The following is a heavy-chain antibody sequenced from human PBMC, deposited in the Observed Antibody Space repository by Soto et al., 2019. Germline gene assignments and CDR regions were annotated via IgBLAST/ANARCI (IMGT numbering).Heavy chain of an antibody. J-gene: IGHJ5*02. V-gene: IGHV4-61*08. CDR1: GGSISSGGYY. D-gene: IGHD6-13*01. Sequence: PSETLSLTCTVSGGSISSGGYYWSWIRQPPGKGLEWIGYIYYSGSTNYNPSLKSRVTISVDTSKNQFSLKLSSVTAADTAVYYCAASASSSWYRQKWFDPRGQGTLVTVSS. CDR2: IYYSGST. CDR3: AASASSSWYRQKWFDP.